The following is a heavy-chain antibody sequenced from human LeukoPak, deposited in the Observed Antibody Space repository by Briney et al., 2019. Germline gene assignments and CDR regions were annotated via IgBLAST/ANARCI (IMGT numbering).Heavy chain of an antibody. V-gene: IGHV4-39*01. J-gene: IGHJ3*02. CDR2: IYYSGST. D-gene: IGHD3-22*01. CDR3: ARQDYYYDSSGYFDAFDI. Sequence: PSETLSLTCTVSGGSISSSSYYWGWIRQPPGKGLEWIGSIYYSGSTYYNPSLKSRATISVDTSKNQFSLKLSSVTAADTAVYYCARQDYYYDSSGYFDAFDIWGQGTMVTVSS. CDR1: GGSISSSSYY.